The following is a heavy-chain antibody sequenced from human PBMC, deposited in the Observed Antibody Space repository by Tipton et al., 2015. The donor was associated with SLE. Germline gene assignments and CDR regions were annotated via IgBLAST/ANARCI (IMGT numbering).Heavy chain of an antibody. CDR3: AREAKYSGSYYNWFDT. CDR2: IYSSGST. D-gene: IGHD1-26*01. V-gene: IGHV4-61*02. Sequence: TLSLTCTVSGGSISSGSYYWSWIRQPAGKGLEWIGRIYSSGSTNENLSLKSRVSISKDTPKNQFSLKLSSVTAADTAVYYCAREAKYSGSYYNWFDTWGQGTLVTISS. J-gene: IGHJ5*02. CDR1: GGSISSGSYY.